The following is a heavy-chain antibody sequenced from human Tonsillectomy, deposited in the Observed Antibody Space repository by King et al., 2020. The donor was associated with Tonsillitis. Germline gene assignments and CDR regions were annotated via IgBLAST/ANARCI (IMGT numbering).Heavy chain of an antibody. CDR1: GGSFSGYY. V-gene: IGHV4-34*01. CDR3: ARGGGSIFGVIVADSYYYYMDV. J-gene: IGHJ6*03. CDR2: INHSGST. D-gene: IGHD3-3*01. Sequence: VQLQQWGARLLKPSETLSLTCAVYGGSFSGYYWTWIRQPPGKGLEWIGEINHSGSTNYNPSLKSRVTISVDTFKNQFSLTLSSVTAADTAVYYCARGGGSIFGVIVADSYYYYMDVWGKGTTVTVSS.